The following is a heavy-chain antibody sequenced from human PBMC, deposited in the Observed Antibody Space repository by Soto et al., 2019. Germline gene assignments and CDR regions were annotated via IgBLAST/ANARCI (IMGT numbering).Heavy chain of an antibody. CDR1: GGSISSGGYY. V-gene: IGHV4-31*03. CDR3: ASRYCSSTSCYVGPLIFDY. CDR2: IYYSGST. J-gene: IGHJ4*02. Sequence: SETLSLTCTVSGGSISSGGYYWSWIRQHPGKGLEWIGYIYYSGSTYYNPSLKSRVTISVDTSKNQFSLKLSSVTAADTAVYYCASRYCSSTSCYVGPLIFDYWGQGTLVTVSS. D-gene: IGHD2-2*01.